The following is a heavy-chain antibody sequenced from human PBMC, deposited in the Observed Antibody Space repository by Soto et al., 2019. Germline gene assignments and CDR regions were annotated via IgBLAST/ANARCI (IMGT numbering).Heavy chain of an antibody. CDR1: GGSISSGDYY. V-gene: IGHV4-30-4*01. D-gene: IGHD6-13*01. CDR2: IYYSGST. CDR3: ARASSSGSVNNWFDP. Sequence: KPSETLSLTCTVSGGSISSGDYYWSWIRPPPGQGLEWIGYIYYSGSTYYNPSLKSRVTISVDTSKNQFSLKLSSVTAADTAVYYCARASSSGSVNNWFDPWGQGTMVTVSA. J-gene: IGHJ5*02.